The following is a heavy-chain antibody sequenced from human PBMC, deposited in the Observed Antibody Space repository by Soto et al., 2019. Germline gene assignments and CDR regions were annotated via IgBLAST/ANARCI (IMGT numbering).Heavy chain of an antibody. CDR2: ISAYNGNT. J-gene: IGHJ4*02. CDR1: GYTFTSYG. V-gene: IGHV1-18*01. Sequence: ASVKVSCKASGYTFTSYGISWVRQAPGQGLEWMGWISAYNGNTNYAQKLQGRVTMTTDTSTSTAYMELRSLRSDDTAVYYCARTNLSYDSSGSLSDYWGQGTLVTVSS. D-gene: IGHD3-22*01. CDR3: ARTNLSYDSSGSLSDY.